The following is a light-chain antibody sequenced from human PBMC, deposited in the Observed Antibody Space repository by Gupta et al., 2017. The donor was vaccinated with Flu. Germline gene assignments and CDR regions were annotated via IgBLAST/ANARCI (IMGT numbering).Light chain of an antibody. CDR2: AAS. V-gene: IGKV1-39*01. J-gene: IGKJ2*01. CDR3: QQTYTFPYT. CDR1: QSLSTY. Sequence: DIQMTQSPSSLSASLGDTVTITCRASQSLSTYLSWYQQRPGRAPRLLIYAASSLQSGVPSRFSGSGSGTHFTLTISSLQPEDYATYYCQQTYTFPYTFGHGTKLGIK.